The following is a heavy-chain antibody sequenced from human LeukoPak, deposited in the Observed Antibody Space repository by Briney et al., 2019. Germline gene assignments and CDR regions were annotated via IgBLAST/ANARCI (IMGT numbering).Heavy chain of an antibody. V-gene: IGHV1-69*13. CDR3: ARGEVPPHYFDY. Sequence: ASVKVSCKASGGTFSSYAISWVRQAPGQGLEWMGGIIPIFGTANYAQKFQGRVTITADESTSTAYMELSSLRSEDTAVYYCARGEVPPHYFDYWGQGNLVTVSS. CDR1: GGTFSSYA. J-gene: IGHJ4*02. CDR2: IIPIFGTA.